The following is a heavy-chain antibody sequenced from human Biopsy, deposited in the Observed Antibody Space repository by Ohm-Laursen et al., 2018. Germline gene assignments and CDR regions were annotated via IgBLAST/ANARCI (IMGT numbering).Heavy chain of an antibody. D-gene: IGHD3-22*01. CDR1: GYTFTGYH. CDR2: INAKTGDT. J-gene: IGHJ5*02. Sequence: SVKVSCKASGYTFTGYHVHWVRQAPGQGLEWMGWINAKTGDTNYAQKFQGRVTMTRDTSISTAYVDLSSLRSDDTAVYYCTRGGYYYDSLAYYYWFDPWGQGTLVTVSS. V-gene: IGHV1-2*02. CDR3: TRGGYYYDSLAYYYWFDP.